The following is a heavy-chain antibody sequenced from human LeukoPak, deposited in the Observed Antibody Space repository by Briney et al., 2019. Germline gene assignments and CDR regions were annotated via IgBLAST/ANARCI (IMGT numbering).Heavy chain of an antibody. V-gene: IGHV3-48*01. CDR1: GFTFSSYS. D-gene: IGHD2-2*01. CDR2: ISSSSSTI. Sequence: GGSLRLSCAASGFTFSSYSMNWVRQAPGKGLEWVSYISSSSSTIYYADSVKGRFTISRDNAKNSLYLQMNSLRAEDTAVYYCAGEAIGRWFDPWGQGTLVTVSS. J-gene: IGHJ5*02. CDR3: AGEAIGRWFDP.